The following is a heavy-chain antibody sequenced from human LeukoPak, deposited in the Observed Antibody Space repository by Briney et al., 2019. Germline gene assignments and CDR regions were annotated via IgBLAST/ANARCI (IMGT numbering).Heavy chain of an antibody. Sequence: SETLSLTCTVSGGSISTFYWSWIRQPAGKGLEWIGRIYTSGSTNYNPSLKSRVTMSVDTSKNQFSLKLSSVTAADTAVYYCARERYYYGSGSPDYWGQGTLVTVSS. D-gene: IGHD3-10*01. V-gene: IGHV4-4*07. J-gene: IGHJ4*02. CDR1: GGSISTFY. CDR3: ARERYYYGSGSPDY. CDR2: IYTSGST.